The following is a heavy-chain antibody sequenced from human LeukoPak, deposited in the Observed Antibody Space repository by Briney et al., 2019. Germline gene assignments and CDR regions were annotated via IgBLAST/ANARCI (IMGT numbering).Heavy chain of an antibody. J-gene: IGHJ4*02. CDR2: IYYSGST. CDR1: GGSISSSY. V-gene: IGHV4-59*08. Sequence: TSETLSLTCTVSGGSISSSYWSWIRQPPGKGLEWIGCIYYSGSTNYNPSLKSRVTISVDTSKNQFSLKLSSVTAADTAVYYCARLRGSGWVIDYWGQGTLVTVSS. D-gene: IGHD6-19*01. CDR3: ARLRGSGWVIDY.